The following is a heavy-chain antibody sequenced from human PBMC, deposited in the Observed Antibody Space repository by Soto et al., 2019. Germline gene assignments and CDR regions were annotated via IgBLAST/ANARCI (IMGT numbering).Heavy chain of an antibody. Sequence: SETLSLTCTVSGASLSSISNYWGWIRQPPGKGREWAGSIFFTGNIYYNPSLKSRVPIYVDTSRNQFALMVNSVTAADTAVYYCASRHCSGGSCYNHGFDSWGQGALVSVSS. CDR1: GASLSSISNY. CDR2: IFFTGNI. V-gene: IGHV4-39*01. J-gene: IGHJ4*02. CDR3: ASRHCSGGSCYNHGFDS. D-gene: IGHD2-15*01.